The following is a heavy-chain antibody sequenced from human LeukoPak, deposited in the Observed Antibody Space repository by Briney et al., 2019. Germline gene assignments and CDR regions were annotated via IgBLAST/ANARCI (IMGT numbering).Heavy chain of an antibody. Sequence: VASVKVSCKASGYSFTSYGISWVRQAPGQGLESMGGTSAYNGNTNYAQKVQGRVTMTTDTSTDTAYMELRRLRSDDTAVYYCARGQPVGATEFDYWGQGTLVTVSS. D-gene: IGHD1-26*01. CDR3: ARGQPVGATEFDY. CDR2: TSAYNGNT. J-gene: IGHJ4*02. CDR1: GYSFTSYG. V-gene: IGHV1-18*01.